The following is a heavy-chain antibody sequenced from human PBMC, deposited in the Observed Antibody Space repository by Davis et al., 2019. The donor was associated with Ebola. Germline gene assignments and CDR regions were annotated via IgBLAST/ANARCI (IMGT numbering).Heavy chain of an antibody. CDR2: MNPNSGNT. Sequence: AASVKVSCKASGYTFINYDINWVRQAPGQGLEWMGWMNPNSGNTGFAQKFQGRITMTRNLSMNTAYMELSSLRSDDTAVYYCTKRVGSRSGFENWGQGSLVTVSS. D-gene: IGHD1-26*01. CDR1: GYTFINYD. CDR3: TKRVGSRSGFEN. J-gene: IGHJ4*02. V-gene: IGHV1-8*01.